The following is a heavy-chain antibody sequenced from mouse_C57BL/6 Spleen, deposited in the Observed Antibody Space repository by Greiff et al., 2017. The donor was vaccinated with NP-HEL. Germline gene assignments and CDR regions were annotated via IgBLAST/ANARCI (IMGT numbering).Heavy chain of an antibody. CDR3: ARDFITTVVAVDY. J-gene: IGHJ2*01. CDR2: INPSSGYT. CDR1: GYTFTSYW. D-gene: IGHD1-1*01. V-gene: IGHV1-7*01. Sequence: VQLQQSGAELAKPGASVKLSCKASGYTFTSYWMHWVKQRPGQGLEWIGYINPSSGYTKYNQKFKDKATLTADKASSTAYMQLSSLTYEDSAVYYCARDFITTVVAVDYWGQGTTLTVSS.